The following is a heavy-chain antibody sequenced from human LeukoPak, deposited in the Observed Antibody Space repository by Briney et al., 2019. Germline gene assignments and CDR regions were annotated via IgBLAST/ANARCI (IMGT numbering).Heavy chain of an antibody. CDR2: ISYDGSNK. J-gene: IGHJ3*02. CDR3: ARELAVTIDAFDI. V-gene: IGHV3-30-3*01. Sequence: GRSLRLSCAASGFTFSSYAMHWVRQAPGKGLEWVAVISYDGSNKYYADSVKGRFTISRDNSKNTLYLQMNSLRAEDTAVYYCARELAVTIDAFDIWGQGTMVTVSS. D-gene: IGHD4-11*01. CDR1: GFTFSSYA.